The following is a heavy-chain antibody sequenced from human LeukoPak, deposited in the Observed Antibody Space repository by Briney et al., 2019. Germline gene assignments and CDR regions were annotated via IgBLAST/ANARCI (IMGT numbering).Heavy chain of an antibody. CDR3: ARGRTKVDYDFWSGYLFDY. J-gene: IGHJ4*02. D-gene: IGHD3-3*01. V-gene: IGHV1-69*05. Sequence: SVKVSCKASGGTFSSYAISWVRQAPGQGLEWMGGIIPIFGTANYAQKFQGRVTITTDESTSTAYMELSSLRSEDTAVYYCARGRTKVDYDFWSGYLFDYWGRGTLVTVSS. CDR1: GGTFSSYA. CDR2: IIPIFGTA.